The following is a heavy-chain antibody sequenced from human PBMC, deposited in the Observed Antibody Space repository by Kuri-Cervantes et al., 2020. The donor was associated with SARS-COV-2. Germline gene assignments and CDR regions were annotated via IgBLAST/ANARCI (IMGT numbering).Heavy chain of an antibody. D-gene: IGHD3-22*01. CDR2: TNPKTGGA. V-gene: IGHV1-2*02. Sequence: ASVKVSCKASGYTFSDYYIHWVRQAPGQGLEWMGWTNPKTGGAKYAQKFQGRVTMTRDTSISTAYMELSSLRSEDTAVYYCATVAPPRITMIVVVGGFAFDIWGQGTMVTVSS. CDR3: ATVAPPRITMIVVVGGFAFDI. CDR1: GYTFSDYY. J-gene: IGHJ3*02.